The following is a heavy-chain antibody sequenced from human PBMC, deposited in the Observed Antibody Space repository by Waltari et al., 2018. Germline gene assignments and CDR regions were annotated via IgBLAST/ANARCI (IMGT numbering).Heavy chain of an antibody. D-gene: IGHD5-12*01. CDR2: IYYSGST. CDR3: ARQRWLQSHLSD. CDR1: GGSISSSSYY. Sequence: QLQLQESGPGLVKPSETLSLTCTVSGGSISSSSYYWGWIRQPPGKGLEWIGSIYYSGSTYYNPSIKSRVTISVDTSKNQFSLKLSSVTAADTAVYYCARQRWLQSHLSDWGQGTLVTVSS. J-gene: IGHJ4*02. V-gene: IGHV4-39*01.